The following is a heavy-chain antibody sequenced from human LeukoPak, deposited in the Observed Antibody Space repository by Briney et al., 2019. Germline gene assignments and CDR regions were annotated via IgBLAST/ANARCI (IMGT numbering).Heavy chain of an antibody. V-gene: IGHV1-18*01. CDR1: GYTXTSYG. CDR3: ARDPVKNYYDSSGYYPKY. Sequence: GASVKVSCKASGYTXTSYGISWVRQAPGQGLEWMGWISAYNGNTNYAQKLQGRVTMTTDTSTSTAYMELRSLRSDDTAVYYCARDPVKNYYDSSGYYPKYWGQGTLVTVSS. J-gene: IGHJ4*02. CDR2: ISAYNGNT. D-gene: IGHD3-22*01.